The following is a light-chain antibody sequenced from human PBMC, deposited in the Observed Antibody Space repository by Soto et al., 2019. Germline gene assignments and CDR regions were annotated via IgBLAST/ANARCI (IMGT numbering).Light chain of an antibody. V-gene: IGLV1-40*01. CDR1: SSDIGAGYA. CDR3: QSYDSSLSASYV. Sequence: QSVLAHPPSVSRAPGHRFTISFTGSSSDIGAGYAVHWYQQLPVKAPKLLIYGNTNRPSGAPDRFSGSKSGTSASLAITGRQPEDEADYYCQSYDSSLSASYVFGGGTKVTVL. CDR2: GNT. J-gene: IGLJ1*01.